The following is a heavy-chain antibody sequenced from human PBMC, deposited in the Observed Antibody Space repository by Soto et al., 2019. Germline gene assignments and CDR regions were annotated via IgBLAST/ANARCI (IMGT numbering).Heavy chain of an antibody. CDR1: GGTFSSYV. Sequence: GASVKVSCKASGGTFSSYVISWVRQAPGQGLEWMGGIIPIFGTANYAQKFQGRVTITADKSTSTAYMELSSLRSEDTAVYYCARALNPTTVVRHYYYGMDVWGQGTTVTVYS. D-gene: IGHD4-17*01. J-gene: IGHJ6*02. CDR3: ARALNPTTVVRHYYYGMDV. CDR2: IIPIFGTA. V-gene: IGHV1-69*06.